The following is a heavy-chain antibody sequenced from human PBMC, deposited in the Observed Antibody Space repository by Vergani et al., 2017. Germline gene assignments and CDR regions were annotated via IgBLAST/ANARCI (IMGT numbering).Heavy chain of an antibody. CDR2: IYYSGSS. D-gene: IGHD4-23*01. CDR1: GGPISSGGYY. CDR3: ARGYDGGGRAFDY. Sequence: QVQLQESGPGLVKPSQTLSLTCTVSGGPISSGGYYWSWIRQHPGKGLEWVGYIYYSGSSYNNPSLKSRVTISVDTSKNQFSQKLSSVTAADTAVYYCARGYDGGGRAFDYWGQGTLVTVSS. J-gene: IGHJ4*02. V-gene: IGHV4-31*03.